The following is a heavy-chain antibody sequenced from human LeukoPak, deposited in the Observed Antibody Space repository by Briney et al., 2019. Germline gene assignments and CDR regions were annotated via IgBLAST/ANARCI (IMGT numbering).Heavy chain of an antibody. CDR2: IIPIFGTA. V-gene: IGHV1-69*01. D-gene: IGHD5-12*01. J-gene: IGHJ4*02. CDR1: GGTFSSYA. CDR3: ARDRKGSGYDYDY. Sequence: GASVKVFCKASGGTFSSYAISWVRQAPGQGLEWMGGIIPIFGTANYAQKFQGRVTITADESTSTAYMELSSLRSEDTAVYYCARDRKGSGYDYDYWGQGTLVTVSS.